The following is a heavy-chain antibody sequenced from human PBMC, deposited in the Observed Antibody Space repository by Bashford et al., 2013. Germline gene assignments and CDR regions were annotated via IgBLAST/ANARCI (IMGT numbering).Heavy chain of an antibody. J-gene: IGHJ3*02. D-gene: IGHD3-10*01. V-gene: IGHV4-59*01. Sequence: SETLSLTCTVSGGSISSYYWSWIRQPPGKGLEWIGYIYYSGSTNYNPSLKSRVTISVDTSKNQFSLKLSSVTAADTAVYYCARDRWGSGSSAFDIVGPRDKWSPSPQ. CDR1: GGSISSYY. CDR2: IYYSGST. CDR3: ARDRWGSGSSAFDI.